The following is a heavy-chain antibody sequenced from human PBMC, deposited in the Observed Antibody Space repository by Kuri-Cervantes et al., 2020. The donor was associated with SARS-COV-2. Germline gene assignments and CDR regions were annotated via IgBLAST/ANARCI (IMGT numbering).Heavy chain of an antibody. D-gene: IGHD3-22*01. CDR3: ARDPMWSRYYYDSSGSYYFDY. CDR2: IYHSGST. J-gene: IGHJ4*02. Sequence: SETLSLTCAVSGYSISSGYYWGWIRQPPGKGLEWIGSIYHSGSTYYNPSLKSRVTISVDTSKNQFSLKLSSVTAADTAVYYCARDPMWSRYYYDSSGSYYFDYWDQGTLVTVSS. V-gene: IGHV4-38-2*02. CDR1: GYSISSGYY.